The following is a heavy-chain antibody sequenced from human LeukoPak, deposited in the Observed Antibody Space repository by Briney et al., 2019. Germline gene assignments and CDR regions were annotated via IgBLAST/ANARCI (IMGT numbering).Heavy chain of an antibody. V-gene: IGHV3-7*04. CDR1: GFTFSSYE. J-gene: IGHJ3*02. D-gene: IGHD6-19*01. Sequence: GGSLRLSCAASGFTFSSYEMNWVRQAPGKGLEWVANIKLGGSEKYYVDSVKGRFTISTDNAKNSLYLQMNSLRAEDTAVYYCARAIAVAGNDAFDIWGQGTMVTVSS. CDR2: IKLGGSEK. CDR3: ARAIAVAGNDAFDI.